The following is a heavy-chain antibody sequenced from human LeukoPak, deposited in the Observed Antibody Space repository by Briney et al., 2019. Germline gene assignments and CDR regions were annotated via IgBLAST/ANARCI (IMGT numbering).Heavy chain of an antibody. D-gene: IGHD3-10*01. CDR1: GGSISSSSYY. CDR2: IYYSGST. J-gene: IGHJ3*02. CDR3: ARDLAPTWFGELTGAFDI. V-gene: IGHV4-39*07. Sequence: SETLSLTCTVSGGSISSSSYYWGWIRQPPGKGLEWIGSIYYSGSTYYNPSLKSRVTISVDTSKNQFSLKLSSVTAADTAVYYCARDLAPTWFGELTGAFDIWGQGTMVTVSS.